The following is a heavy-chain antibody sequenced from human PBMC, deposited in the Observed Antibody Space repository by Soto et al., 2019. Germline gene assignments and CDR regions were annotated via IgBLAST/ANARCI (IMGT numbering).Heavy chain of an antibody. V-gene: IGHV4-59*01. CDR1: GGSISSYY. J-gene: IGHJ6*02. D-gene: IGHD6-13*01. CDR2: IYYSGST. Sequence: SETLSLTCTVSGGSISSYYWSWIRQPPGKGLEWIGYIYYSGSTNYNPSLKSRVTISVDTPKNQFSLKLSSVTAADTAVYYCTRDSSGSSSWYGEDYYYYGMDVWGQGPTVTDSS. CDR3: TRDSSGSSSWYGEDYYYYGMDV.